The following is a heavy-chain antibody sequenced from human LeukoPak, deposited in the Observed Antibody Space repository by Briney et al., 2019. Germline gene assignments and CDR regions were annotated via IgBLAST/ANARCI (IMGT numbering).Heavy chain of an antibody. CDR3: ARFRYMDV. CDR1: GFTFSSCW. V-gene: IGHV3-7*01. CDR2: IRQDGSEK. J-gene: IGHJ6*03. Sequence: PGGSLRLSCAASGFTFSSCWMTWVRQAPGKELEWVANIRQDGSEKNCVDSVKGRFTISRDNAKNSLYLQMNSLRAEDTAVYYCARFRYMDVWGKGTPVTVSS.